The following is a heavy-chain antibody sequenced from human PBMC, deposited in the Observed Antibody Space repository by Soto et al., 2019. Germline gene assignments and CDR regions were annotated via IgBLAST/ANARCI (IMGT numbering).Heavy chain of an antibody. V-gene: IGHV3-64D*06. D-gene: IGHD3-10*01. J-gene: IGHJ4*02. CDR2: ISSNGGST. CDR1: GFTFSSYA. CDR3: VKDGALTSGSY. Sequence: GGSLRLSCSASGFTFSSYAMHWVRQAPGKGLEYVSAISSNGGSTYYADSVKGRLTISRDNSKNTLYLQMSSLRAEDTAVYYCVKDGALTSGSYWGQGTLVTVSS.